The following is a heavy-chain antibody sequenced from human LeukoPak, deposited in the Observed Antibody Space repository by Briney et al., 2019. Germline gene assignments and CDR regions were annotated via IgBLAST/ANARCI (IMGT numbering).Heavy chain of an antibody. Sequence: GRSLRLSCAASGFTFDDYAMHWVRQAPGKGLEWVSGISWNGGSIGYADSVKGRFTISRDNAKNSLYLQMNSLRAEDTALYYCAKGGSSGWRGSYCFDYWGQGTLVTVSS. CDR1: GFTFDDYA. J-gene: IGHJ4*02. D-gene: IGHD6-19*01. CDR3: AKGGSSGWRGSYCFDY. CDR2: ISWNGGSI. V-gene: IGHV3-9*01.